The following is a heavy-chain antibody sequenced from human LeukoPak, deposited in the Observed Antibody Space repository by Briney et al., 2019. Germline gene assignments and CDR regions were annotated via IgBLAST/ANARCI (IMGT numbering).Heavy chain of an antibody. CDR1: GYSISSGYY. J-gene: IGHJ5*02. V-gene: IGHV4-38-2*02. CDR2: IYHSGST. D-gene: IGHD1-26*01. Sequence: SETLSLTCTVSGYSISSGYYWGWIREPPGKGPEWIGSIYHSGSTYYNPSLKSRVTISVDTSKNQFSLKLSSVTAADTAVYYCARSKTVGATLWFDPWGQGTLVTVSS. CDR3: ARSKTVGATLWFDP.